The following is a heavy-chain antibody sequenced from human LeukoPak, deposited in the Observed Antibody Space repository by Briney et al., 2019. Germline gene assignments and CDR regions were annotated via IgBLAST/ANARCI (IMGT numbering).Heavy chain of an antibody. D-gene: IGHD6-6*01. V-gene: IGHV4-39*07. CDR3: ASGTGTRSSLFDY. J-gene: IGHJ4*02. Sequence: SETLSLTCTVSGGSIRSSYYYWGWIRQPPGKGLEWIGEINHSGSTNYNPSLKSRVTISVDTSKNQFSLKLSSVTAADTAVYYCASGTGTRSSLFDYWGQGTLVTVSS. CDR2: INHSGST. CDR1: GGSIRSSYYY.